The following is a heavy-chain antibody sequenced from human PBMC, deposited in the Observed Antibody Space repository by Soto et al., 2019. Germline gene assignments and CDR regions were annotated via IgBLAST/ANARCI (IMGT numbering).Heavy chain of an antibody. D-gene: IGHD2-2*01. V-gene: IGHV1-69*02. CDR2: IIPILGIA. Sequence: ASVKVSCKASGGTFSSYTISWVRQAPGQGLEWMGRIIPILGIANYAQKFQGRVTITADKSTSTAYMELSSLRSEDTAVYYCARTGYCSSTSCNFNWFDPWGQGTLVTVSS. CDR1: GGTFSSYT. CDR3: ARTGYCSSTSCNFNWFDP. J-gene: IGHJ5*02.